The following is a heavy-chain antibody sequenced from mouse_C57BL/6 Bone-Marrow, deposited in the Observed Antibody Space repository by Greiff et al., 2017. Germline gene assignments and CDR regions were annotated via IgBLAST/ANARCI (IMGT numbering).Heavy chain of an antibody. V-gene: IGHV5-6*01. CDR3: ARQSKVAGDAY. D-gene: IGHD1-1*01. CDR1: GFTFSSYG. CDR2: ISSGGSYT. J-gene: IGHJ3*01. Sequence: EVKLVESGGDLVKPGGSLKLSCAASGFTFSSYGMSWVRQTPDKRLEWVATISSGGSYTYYPDSVKGRFTISRDNAKNTLYLQMSSLKSEDTAMYYCARQSKVAGDAYWGQGTLVTVSA.